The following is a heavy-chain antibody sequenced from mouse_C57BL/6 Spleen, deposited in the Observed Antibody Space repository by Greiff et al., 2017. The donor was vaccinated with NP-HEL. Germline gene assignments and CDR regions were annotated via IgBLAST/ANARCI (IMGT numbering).Heavy chain of an antibody. CDR1: GYTFTSYW. CDR3: ARTLGGYPYFDY. CDR2: IDPSDSET. Sequence: VQLQQPGAELVRPGSSVKLSCKASGYTFTSYWMHWVKQRPIQGLEWIGNIDPSDSETHYNQKFKDKATLTVDKSSSTAYMQLSSLTSEDSAVYYCARTLGGYPYFDYWGQGTTLTVSS. V-gene: IGHV1-52*01. J-gene: IGHJ2*01. D-gene: IGHD2-2*01.